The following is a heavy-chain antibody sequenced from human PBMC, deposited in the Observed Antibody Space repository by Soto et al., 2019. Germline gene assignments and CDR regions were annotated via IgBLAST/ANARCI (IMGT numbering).Heavy chain of an antibody. CDR1: GFTFSSYD. Sequence: GGSLRLSCAASGFTFSSYDMHWVRQAPGKGLEWVAVISYDGSNKYYADSVKGRFTISRDNSRNTLYLQMNSLRAEDTAVYYCARTWSIDLWGQGTLVTVSS. CDR3: ARTWSIDL. D-gene: IGHD3-3*01. CDR2: ISYDGSNK. J-gene: IGHJ5*02. V-gene: IGHV3-30-3*01.